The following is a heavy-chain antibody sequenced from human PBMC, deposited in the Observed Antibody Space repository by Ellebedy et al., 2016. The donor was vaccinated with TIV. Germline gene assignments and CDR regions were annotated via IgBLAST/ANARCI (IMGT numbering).Heavy chain of an antibody. V-gene: IGHV3-7*01. J-gene: IGHJ4*02. Sequence: PGGSLRLSCAASGITFSGFWMSWVRQAPGQGMGRVGNINEDGSEQQYVDSVKGRFTVARDNAHNSLYLEMTSLKAEDTAVYFCASGGHLDFWGQGTLVTVSS. CDR3: ASGGHLDF. CDR2: INEDGSEQ. CDR1: GITFSGFW.